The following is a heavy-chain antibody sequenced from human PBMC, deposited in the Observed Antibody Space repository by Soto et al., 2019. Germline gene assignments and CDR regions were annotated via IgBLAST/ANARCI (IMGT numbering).Heavy chain of an antibody. CDR1: VFTFISYA. D-gene: IGHD5-12*01. J-gene: IGHJ6*02. V-gene: IGHV3-64D*06. Sequence: PGWSLRLSCSASVFTFISYAMHWVRQAPGKGLEYVSAISSNGGSTYYADSVKGRFTISRDNSKNTLYLQMSSLRAEDTAVYYCVKGSGYDTYYYYYGMDVWGQGTTVTVSS. CDR3: VKGSGYDTYYYYYGMDV. CDR2: ISSNGGST.